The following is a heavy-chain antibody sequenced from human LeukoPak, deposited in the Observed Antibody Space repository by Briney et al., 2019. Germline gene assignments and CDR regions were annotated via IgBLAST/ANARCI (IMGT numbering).Heavy chain of an antibody. J-gene: IGHJ6*02. V-gene: IGHV3-7*03. CDR3: ASLKSSGWRYYYYYGMDV. Sequence: PGGSLRLSCAASGFTFSSYWMSWVRQAPGKGLEWVANINQDGSEKYYVDSVKGRFTISRDNAKNSLYLQMNSLRAEDTAVYYCASLKSSGWRYYYYYGMDVWGQGTTVTVSS. CDR2: INQDGSEK. CDR1: GFTFSSYW. D-gene: IGHD6-19*01.